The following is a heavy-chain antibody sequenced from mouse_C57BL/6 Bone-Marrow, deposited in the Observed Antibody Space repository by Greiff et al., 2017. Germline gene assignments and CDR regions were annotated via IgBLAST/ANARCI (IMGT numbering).Heavy chain of an antibody. CDR1: GYAFSSSW. V-gene: IGHV1-82*01. CDR2: IYPGDGDT. D-gene: IGHD1-1*02. Sequence: QVQLKESGPELVKPGASVKISCKASGYAFSSSWLNWVKQRPGEGLEWIGRIYPGDGDTNYNGKFKGKATLTADKSSSTAYMQLSSLTSEDAAVYFCAKLYGSYGFDYGGQGTTLTVSS. CDR3: AKLYGSYGFDY. J-gene: IGHJ2*01.